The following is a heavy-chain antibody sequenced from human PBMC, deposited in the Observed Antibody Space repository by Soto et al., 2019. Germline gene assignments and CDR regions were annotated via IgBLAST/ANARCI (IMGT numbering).Heavy chain of an antibody. V-gene: IGHV3-30*18. J-gene: IGHJ4*02. Sequence: GGSLRLSCQASCFNFDNYGRHWVRQAPGEGLEWVAVITYDGSFQYYADSVKGRFTISRDNSKNTLSLHLNTLKPEDTAVYHCAKDRVGGTFYTPLAFWGQGTLVTVSS. CDR1: CFNFDNYG. CDR2: ITYDGSFQ. D-gene: IGHD1-7*01. CDR3: AKDRVGGTFYTPLAF.